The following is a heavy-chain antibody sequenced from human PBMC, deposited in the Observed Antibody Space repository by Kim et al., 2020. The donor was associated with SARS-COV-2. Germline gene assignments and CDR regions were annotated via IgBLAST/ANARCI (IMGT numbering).Heavy chain of an antibody. CDR1: GYTFTSYA. J-gene: IGHJ5*02. Sequence: ASVKVSCKASGYTFTSYAMNWVRQAPGQGLEWMGWINTNTGNPTYAQGFTGRFVFSLDTSVSTAYLQISSLKAEDTAVYYCARFGDIVVVPAAAPDNWFDPWGQGTLVTVSS. D-gene: IGHD2-2*01. CDR3: ARFGDIVVVPAAAPDNWFDP. V-gene: IGHV7-4-1*02. CDR2: INTNTGNP.